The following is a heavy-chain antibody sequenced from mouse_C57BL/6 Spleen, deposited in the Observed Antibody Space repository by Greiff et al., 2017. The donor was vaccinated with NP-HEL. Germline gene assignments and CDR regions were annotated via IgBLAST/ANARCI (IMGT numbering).Heavy chain of an antibody. CDR2: IYPRSGNT. CDR3: AREAQATFAY. Sequence: VQLQQSGAELARPGASVKLSCKASGYTFTSYGISWVKQRTGQGLEWIGEIYPRSGNTSYNEKFKGKATLTADKSSSTAYMELRSLTSEDSAVYFCAREAQATFAYWGQGTLVTVSA. J-gene: IGHJ3*01. D-gene: IGHD3-2*02. V-gene: IGHV1-81*01. CDR1: GYTFTSYG.